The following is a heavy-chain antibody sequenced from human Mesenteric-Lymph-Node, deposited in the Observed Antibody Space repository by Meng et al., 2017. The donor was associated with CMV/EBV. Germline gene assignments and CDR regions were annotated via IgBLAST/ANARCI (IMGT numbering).Heavy chain of an antibody. CDR2: ISAYNGNT. D-gene: IGHD2/OR15-2a*01. Sequence: ASVKVSCKATGGSFRSYAISWVRQAPGQGLEWMGWISAYNGNTNYAQKLQGRVTMTTDTSTSTAYMELRSLRSDDTAVYYCARSNPGFDYWGQGTLVTVSS. J-gene: IGHJ4*02. V-gene: IGHV1-18*01. CDR3: ARSNPGFDY. CDR1: GGSFRSYA.